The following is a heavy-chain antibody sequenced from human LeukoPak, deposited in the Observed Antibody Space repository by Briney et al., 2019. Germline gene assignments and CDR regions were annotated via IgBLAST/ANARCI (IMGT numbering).Heavy chain of an antibody. Sequence: PGGSLRLSCAASGFTFSSYSMNWVRQAPGKGLEWVSSISSSNSYIYYADSVKGRFTISRDNAKNSLYLQMNSLRAEDTAVYYCASYCSGGSCYSADFDYWGQGTLVTVSS. CDR2: ISSSNSYI. CDR3: ASYCSGGSCYSADFDY. J-gene: IGHJ4*02. D-gene: IGHD2-15*01. V-gene: IGHV3-21*01. CDR1: GFTFSSYS.